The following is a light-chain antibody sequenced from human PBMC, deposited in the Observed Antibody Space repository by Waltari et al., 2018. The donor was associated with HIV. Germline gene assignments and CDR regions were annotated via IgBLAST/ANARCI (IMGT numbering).Light chain of an antibody. CDR2: EVN. CDR1: SSNVGAYNL. CDR3: CSYTGTGIV. Sequence: QSALTQLASVSGSPGQSITISCTGTSSNVGAYNLVSWYQQHPNKAPELMIFEVNKRPSGVSYRFSGSRSGNTASLTISGLQTEDEGDYYCCSYTGTGIVFGGGTKLTVL. J-gene: IGLJ2*01. V-gene: IGLV2-23*02.